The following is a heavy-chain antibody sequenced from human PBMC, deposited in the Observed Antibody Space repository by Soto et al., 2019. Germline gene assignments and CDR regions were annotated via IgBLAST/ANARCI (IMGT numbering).Heavy chain of an antibody. D-gene: IGHD2-15*01. CDR3: ARDPPDCSGDSCYFDY. Sequence: SETMSRTCTVSGGSISSGGYYKRWLRQHPGKGLERIGYIYYSGSTYYNPSLKSRVTISVDTSKNQFSLKLSSVTAADTAVYYCARDPPDCSGDSCYFDYWCQGALVTVFS. J-gene: IGHJ4*02. CDR2: IYYSGST. V-gene: IGHV4-31*03. CDR1: GGSISSGGYY.